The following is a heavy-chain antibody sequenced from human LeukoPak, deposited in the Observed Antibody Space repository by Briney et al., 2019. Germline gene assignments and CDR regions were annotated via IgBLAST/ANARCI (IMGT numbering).Heavy chain of an antibody. D-gene: IGHD5-12*01. CDR3: ARVGVRGYSGYEDY. CDR2: IYHSGST. Sequence: SETLSLTCTVSGGSISSGGYYWSWIRQPPGKGLEWIGYIYHSGSTYYNPSLKSRVTISVDRSKNQFSLKLSSVTAADTAVYYCARVGVRGYSGYEDYWGQGTLVTVSS. J-gene: IGHJ4*02. V-gene: IGHV4-30-2*01. CDR1: GGSISSGGYY.